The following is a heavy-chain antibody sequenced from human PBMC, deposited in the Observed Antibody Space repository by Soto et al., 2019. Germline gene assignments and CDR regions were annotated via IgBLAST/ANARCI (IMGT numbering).Heavy chain of an antibody. V-gene: IGHV6-1*01. J-gene: IGHJ6*02. CDR2: TYYRSKWYN. Sequence: SQTLSLTCAISGDSVSSNSAAWNWIRQSPSRGLEWLGRTYYRSKWYNDYAVSVKSRITINPDTSKNQFSLQLNSVTPEDTAVYYCARGRLGIAAAVKARGYYGMDVWGQGTTVTVSS. D-gene: IGHD6-13*01. CDR1: GDSVSSNSAA. CDR3: ARGRLGIAAAVKARGYYGMDV.